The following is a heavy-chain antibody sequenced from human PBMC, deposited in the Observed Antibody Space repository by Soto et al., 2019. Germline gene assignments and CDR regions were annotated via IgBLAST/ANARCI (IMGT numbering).Heavy chain of an antibody. D-gene: IGHD2-8*02. CDR2: IKSDGSGT. V-gene: IGHV3-74*01. Sequence: PRWSLRLSCAASVFTFSVYWMHWVRQAPGKGLVWVSRIKSDGSGTSYADSVRGRFTISRDNAKNTLYLQMNSLRAEDTAVYYCENTYWPVGNYWGQGIPVTV. J-gene: IGHJ4*02. CDR3: ENTYWPVGNY. CDR1: VFTFSVYW.